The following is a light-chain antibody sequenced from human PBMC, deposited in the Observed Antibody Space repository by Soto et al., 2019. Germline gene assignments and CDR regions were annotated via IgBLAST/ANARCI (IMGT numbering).Light chain of an antibody. CDR1: SSDVGGYKY. J-gene: IGLJ2*01. Sequence: QSVLTQPASVSGSPGQSITISFTGTSSDVGGYKYVSWYQQHPDKAPKLIIFEVSNRPSGISSRFSGSKSGNTASLTISGLQAEDEADYYCASYTSSSTSVIFGRGTKVTV. V-gene: IGLV2-14*01. CDR3: ASYTSSSTSVI. CDR2: EVS.